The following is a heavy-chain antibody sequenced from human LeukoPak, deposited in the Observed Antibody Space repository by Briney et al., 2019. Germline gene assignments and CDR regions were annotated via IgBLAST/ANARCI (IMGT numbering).Heavy chain of an antibody. Sequence: ASVKVSCKASGYSFTGYYMHWVRQAPGQGLEWMGWINPNSRGTNYAQKFQGRVTMTRDTSISTAYMELSRLRSDDPAVYYCARDQDGIPAADPYYYYYMDVWGKGTTVTVSS. V-gene: IGHV1-2*02. CDR2: INPNSRGT. CDR3: ARDQDGIPAADPYYYYYMDV. J-gene: IGHJ6*03. D-gene: IGHD6-13*01. CDR1: GYSFTGYY.